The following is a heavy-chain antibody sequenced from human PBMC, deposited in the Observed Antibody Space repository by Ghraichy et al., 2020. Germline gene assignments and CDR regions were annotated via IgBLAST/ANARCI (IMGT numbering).Heavy chain of an antibody. CDR3: ARDASLPGYSYGRPLYGMDV. J-gene: IGHJ6*02. V-gene: IGHV3-21*01. CDR1: GFTFSRYT. CDR2: INYSSRYI. Sequence: GSLRLSCAASGFTFSRYTMNWVRQAPGKGLEWVSSINYSSRYIYFADSLKGRFTISRDNAKNSLYLQMDSLRAEDTAVYYCARDASLPGYSYGRPLYGMDVCGQGTTVTVSS. D-gene: IGHD5-18*01.